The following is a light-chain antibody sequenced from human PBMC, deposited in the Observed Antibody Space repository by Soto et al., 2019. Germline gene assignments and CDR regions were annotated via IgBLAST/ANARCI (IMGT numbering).Light chain of an antibody. CDR3: SSHAGNYVV. Sequence: QSALTQPPSASGSPGQSATVSCTGSSSDSGGYNYDSWYQQHPGKAPKLMIYEVSKRPSEVPDRFSGSKSGNTASLTVSGVQDEDEADYLCSSHAGNYVVFGGGTKLTVL. CDR1: SSDSGGYNY. CDR2: EVS. J-gene: IGLJ2*01. V-gene: IGLV2-8*01.